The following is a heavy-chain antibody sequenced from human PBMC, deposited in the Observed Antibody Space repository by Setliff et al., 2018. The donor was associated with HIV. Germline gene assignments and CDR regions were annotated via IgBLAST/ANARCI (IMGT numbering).Heavy chain of an antibody. D-gene: IGHD4-17*01. J-gene: IGHJ4*02. V-gene: IGHV4-30-4*08. CDR2: IYYTGST. CDR1: GVSIPTGDYY. Sequence: SETLSLTCSVSGVSIPTGDYYWTWIRQPPGKGLEWIGSIYYTGSTYYNPSLKSRVTMSVDTSKNQFSLKLTSVTASDTAVYYCARAAAGNTGPFDLWGQGSPVTVSS. CDR3: ARAAAGNTGPFDL.